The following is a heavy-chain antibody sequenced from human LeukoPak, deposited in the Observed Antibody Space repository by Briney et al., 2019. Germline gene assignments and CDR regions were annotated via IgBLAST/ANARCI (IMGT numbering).Heavy chain of an antibody. CDR3: ARMSKAIAVAGTIDY. CDR1: GGSISSYY. CDR2: IYYSGST. D-gene: IGHD6-19*01. V-gene: IGHV4-59*01. J-gene: IGHJ4*02. Sequence: SETLSLTCTVSGGSISSYYWSWIRQPPGKGLEWIGYIYYSGSTNYNPSLKSRVTISVDTSKNQFSLKLGSVTAADTAVYYCARMSKAIAVAGTIDYWGQGTLVTVSS.